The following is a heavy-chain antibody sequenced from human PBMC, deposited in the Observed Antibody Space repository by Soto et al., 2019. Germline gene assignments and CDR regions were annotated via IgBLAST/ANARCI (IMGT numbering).Heavy chain of an antibody. CDR3: VKDLYYLGYCSGGSCYHSGNYYYGMDV. CDR2: ISYDGSNK. J-gene: IGHJ6*02. Sequence: QVQLVESGGGVVQPGRSLRLSCAASGFTFSSYGMHWVRQAPGKGLEWVAVISYDGSNKYYADSVKGRFTISRDNSKNTLYLQMNSLRAEDTAVYYCVKDLYYLGYCSGGSCYHSGNYYYGMDVWGQGTTVTVSS. D-gene: IGHD2-15*01. CDR1: GFTFSSYG. V-gene: IGHV3-30*18.